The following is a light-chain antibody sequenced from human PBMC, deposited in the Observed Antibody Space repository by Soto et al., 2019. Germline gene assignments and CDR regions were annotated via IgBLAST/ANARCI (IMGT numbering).Light chain of an antibody. J-gene: IGKJ3*01. Sequence: IVLTQSPGTLSLSPGERATLSCRASQSVSSSYLAWYQQRPGQAPRLLIFGASYRATGIPDRFSGSGSGTDFTLTISRREPEDFAVYYCQHYSSSPPEFTFGPGTKVDSK. CDR3: QHYSSSPPEFT. CDR1: QSVSSSY. CDR2: GAS. V-gene: IGKV3-20*01.